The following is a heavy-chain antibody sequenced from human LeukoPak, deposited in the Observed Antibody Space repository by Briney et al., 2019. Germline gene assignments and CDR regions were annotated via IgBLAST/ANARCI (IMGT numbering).Heavy chain of an antibody. V-gene: IGHV1-2*02. CDR3: ARDQRSTNYWFDP. D-gene: IGHD1-7*01. Sequence: ASVTVSCKGCGYTYPDYYIHWVRPAPGQGLEWMGWINPNSGGTNYAQKFQGRVTMTRDTSISTAYMELSRLRSDDTAVYYCARDQRSTNYWFDPWGQGTLVTVSS. J-gene: IGHJ5*02. CDR2: INPNSGGT. CDR1: GYTYPDYY.